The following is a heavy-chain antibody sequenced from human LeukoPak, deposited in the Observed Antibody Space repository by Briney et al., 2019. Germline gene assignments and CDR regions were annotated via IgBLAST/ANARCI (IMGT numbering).Heavy chain of an antibody. V-gene: IGHV4-59*08. CDR2: IYYSGST. J-gene: IGHJ4*02. D-gene: IGHD3-22*01. Sequence: PSETLSLTCNVSGGSISGYYWSWIRHPPGKGLEYMGYIYYSGSTDYNPSLKSRITISVDTSKNQFSLKLSSVTAADTAVYYCARHYYDTSGYYYFDYWGQGTLVTVSS. CDR1: GGSISGYY. CDR3: ARHYYDTSGYYYFDY.